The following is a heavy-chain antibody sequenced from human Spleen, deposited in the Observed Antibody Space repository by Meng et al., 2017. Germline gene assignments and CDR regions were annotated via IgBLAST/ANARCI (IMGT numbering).Heavy chain of an antibody. V-gene: IGHV4-34*01. CDR2: INHSGST. CDR1: GGSSSGYY. D-gene: IGHD4-11*01. CDR3: ARGPRITVAGGWFHP. Sequence: GQYQRWVAGLLKPSETLSLTCAVYGGSSSGYYWTWIRQPPGKGLEWIVEINHSGSTNYDPSLKSRVTISVDTSKNQFSLKLNSVTAADTAVYYCARGPRITVAGGWFHPWGQGTLVTVSS. J-gene: IGHJ5*02.